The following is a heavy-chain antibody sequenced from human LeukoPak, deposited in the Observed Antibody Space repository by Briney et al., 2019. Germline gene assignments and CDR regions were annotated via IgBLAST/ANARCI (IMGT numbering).Heavy chain of an antibody. V-gene: IGHV4-34*01. J-gene: IGHJ5*02. CDR1: GGSFSGYY. D-gene: IGHD7-27*01. Sequence: SETLSLSCAVYGGSFSGYYLNWIRQPPGKGLEWIGEINRGGSTNYNPSLKSRVTVSVDTSKNQFSLKLSSVTAADTAIYYCATVALTGWTFDPWGQGTLVTVSS. CDR2: INRGGST. CDR3: ATVALTGWTFDP.